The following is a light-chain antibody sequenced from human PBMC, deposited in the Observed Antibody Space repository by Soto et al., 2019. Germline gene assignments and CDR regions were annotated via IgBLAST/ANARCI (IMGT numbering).Light chain of an antibody. CDR3: QQYDSSPRT. CDR2: KAS. CDR1: QTISSW. V-gene: IGKV1-5*03. J-gene: IGKJ5*01. Sequence: DIQMTQSPSTLSGSVGDRVTITCRASQTISSWLAWYQQKPGKAPKLLIYKASTLKSGVPSRFSGSGSGTEFTLTISRLEPEDFAVYYCQQYDSSPRTFGQGTRLEIK.